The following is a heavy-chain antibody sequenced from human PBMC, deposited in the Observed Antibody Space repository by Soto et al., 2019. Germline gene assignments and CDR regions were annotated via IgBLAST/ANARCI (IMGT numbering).Heavy chain of an antibody. CDR1: GGSFSGYY. CDR2: INHSGST. J-gene: IGHJ4*02. CDR3: ARLTSDLANPLMDY. D-gene: IGHD4-4*01. V-gene: IGHV4-34*01. Sequence: SETLSLTCAVYGGSFSGYYWSWIRQPPGKGLEWIGKINHSGSTNYNPSLKSRVTISVDTSKNQFSLKLSSVTAADTAVYYCARLTSDLANPLMDYWGQGTLVTVSS.